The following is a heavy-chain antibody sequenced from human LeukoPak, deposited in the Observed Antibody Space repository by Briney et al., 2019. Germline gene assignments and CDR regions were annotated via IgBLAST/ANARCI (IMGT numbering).Heavy chain of an antibody. J-gene: IGHJ6*03. CDR2: MNPNSGNT. CDR3: IAGLFSYMDV. CDR1: GYTFTSYD. D-gene: IGHD3-10*02. Sequence: ASVKVSCKASGYTFTSYDINWVRQAPGQGLEWMGWMNPNSGNTGYAQKFQGRVTITRNTSISTAYMELSSLRSEDTAVYYCIAGLFSYMDVWGKGTTVTVSS. V-gene: IGHV1-8*03.